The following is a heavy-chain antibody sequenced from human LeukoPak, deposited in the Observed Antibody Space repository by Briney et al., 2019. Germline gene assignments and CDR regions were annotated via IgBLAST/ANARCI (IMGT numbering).Heavy chain of an antibody. CDR3: ARGSYRYGTAFDY. D-gene: IGHD5-18*01. V-gene: IGHV4-39*07. J-gene: IGHJ4*02. CDR1: GASISSSLDY. CDR2: IYYIVST. Sequence: SGTPSLTCTGSGASISSSLDYWGWIRHPPGKGLEWSGSIYYIVSTYVNPSRKSRCPIPVDTPKNQFSLKLNSVTAPDTVVYSCARGSYRYGTAFDYWGQGTLVTVS.